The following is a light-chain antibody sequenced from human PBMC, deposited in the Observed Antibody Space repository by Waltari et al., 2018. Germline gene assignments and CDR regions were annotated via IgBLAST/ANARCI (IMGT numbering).Light chain of an antibody. CDR2: SVS. Sequence: VMTQSPLSLPVTLGQPASISCRSSQSLVHSDGTTYLNWYQQRPGHSPRLLIYSVSNRDSGVPDRFSGSGSGTDFTLKISSVEAEDVGVYYCMQGTLWWTFGQGTKVEIK. CDR1: QSLVHSDGTTY. CDR3: MQGTLWWT. V-gene: IGKV2-30*02. J-gene: IGKJ1*01.